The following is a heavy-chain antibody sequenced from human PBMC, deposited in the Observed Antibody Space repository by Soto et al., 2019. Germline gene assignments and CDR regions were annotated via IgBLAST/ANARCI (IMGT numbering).Heavy chain of an antibody. J-gene: IGHJ3*02. V-gene: IGHV4-59*01. CDR2: ISYSGSSI. CDR1: GGSINLYY. Sequence: SETLSLTCTVSGGSINLYYLSWLRQPPGKGLEWVASISYSGSSINYNPSLKSRVTISVDTSKNQFSLKLSSVTAADTAVYYCARSYYDSSGYFALPYVNAFDIWGQGTMVTVSS. CDR3: ARSYYDSSGYFALPYVNAFDI. D-gene: IGHD3-22*01.